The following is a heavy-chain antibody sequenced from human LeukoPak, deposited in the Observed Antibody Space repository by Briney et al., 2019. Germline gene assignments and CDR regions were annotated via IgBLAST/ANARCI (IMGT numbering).Heavy chain of an antibody. CDR1: GYSFTSYC. D-gene: IGHD1-26*01. J-gene: IGHJ3*01. CDR2: IYPGDSGP. V-gene: IGHV5-51*01. CDR3: GMSGDRVPLQDDVFDV. Sequence: GESLKISCKVSGYSFTSYCIGWVRQLPGKGLEWMGIIYPGDSGPTYSPSFQGQVTISVDKSINTAYLQWSSLQASDTAMYYCGMSGDRVPLQDDVFDVWGQGTMVTVS.